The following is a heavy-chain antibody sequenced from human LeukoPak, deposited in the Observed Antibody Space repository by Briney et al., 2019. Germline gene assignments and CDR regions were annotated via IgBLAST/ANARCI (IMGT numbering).Heavy chain of an antibody. CDR2: IYSGGRS. V-gene: IGHV3-66*01. CDR3: ARWRGGMGLLNPPYFDY. D-gene: IGHD3-3*01. Sequence: PGGSLRLSCAASGITVSTKAMSWVRQAPGKGLEWVSIIYSGGRSYYSDSVKGRFTISRDNSRNTLFLQMNSLRAEDTAVYYCARWRGGMGLLNPPYFDYWGLGTLVTVSS. CDR1: GITVSTKA. J-gene: IGHJ4*02.